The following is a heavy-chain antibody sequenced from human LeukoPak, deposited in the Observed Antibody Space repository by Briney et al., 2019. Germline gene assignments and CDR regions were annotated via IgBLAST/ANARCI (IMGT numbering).Heavy chain of an antibody. V-gene: IGHV4-4*02. Sequence: SGTLSLTCTVSGDSIRSAHWWSWVRQSPGKSLQRIGEIWSTGVSTYTSSLRGRVNMSVDKAKNQFHLNMTSVTAADTAIYYCVRLSGDTDDFDFWGQGTMVVVSS. CDR2: IWSTGVS. D-gene: IGHD6-25*01. CDR1: GDSIRSAHW. CDR3: VRLSGDTDDFDF. J-gene: IGHJ3*01.